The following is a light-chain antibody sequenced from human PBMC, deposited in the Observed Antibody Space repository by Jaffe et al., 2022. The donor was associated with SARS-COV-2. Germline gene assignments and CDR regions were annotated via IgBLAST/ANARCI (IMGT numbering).Light chain of an antibody. Sequence: EIVLTQSPGTLSLSPGERATLSCRASQSVSSSNLAWYQQKPGQAPRLLIYGASSRATGIPDRLSGSGSGTDFTLTISRLEPEDFAVYYCQQYGSSRPYTFGQGTKLEIK. V-gene: IGKV3-20*01. CDR1: QSVSSSN. CDR3: QQYGSSRPYT. CDR2: GAS. J-gene: IGKJ2*01.